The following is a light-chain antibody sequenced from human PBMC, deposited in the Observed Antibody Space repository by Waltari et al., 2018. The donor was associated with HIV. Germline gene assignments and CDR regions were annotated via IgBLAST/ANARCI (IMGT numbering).Light chain of an antibody. Sequence: QSALTQPASVSGSPGQSFIVPCIDPSGDFDIHDFVSWYQQYAGKAPTLLIYDVNKRPSGVSDRFSGSRSGNRASLTISGLRAEDEADYYCSSYTLGGWVFGRGTRLTVL. V-gene: IGLV2-14*03. CDR1: SGDFDIHDF. J-gene: IGLJ3*02. CDR3: SSYTLGGWV. CDR2: DVN.